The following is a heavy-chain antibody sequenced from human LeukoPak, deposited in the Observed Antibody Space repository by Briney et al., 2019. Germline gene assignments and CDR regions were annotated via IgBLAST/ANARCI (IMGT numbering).Heavy chain of an antibody. Sequence: GGSLRLSCAASGFTLGDYGIHWVRQAPGKGLEWVSFNWYDGSNAAYADSVKGRFTISRDNSKNTLYLQMNSLRAEDTAVYYCAKVTVVFDWGQGTLVTVSS. CDR1: GFTLGDYG. V-gene: IGHV3-30*02. D-gene: IGHD4-23*01. CDR2: NWYDGSNA. J-gene: IGHJ4*02. CDR3: AKVTVVFD.